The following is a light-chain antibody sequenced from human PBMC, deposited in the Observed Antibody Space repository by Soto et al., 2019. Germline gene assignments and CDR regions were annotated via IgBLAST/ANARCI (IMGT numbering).Light chain of an antibody. CDR1: QSVGSN. V-gene: IGKV3-15*01. CDR2: GAS. CDR3: QQYNNWPPWT. Sequence: IVMTQSPATLSVSPGERATLSCRAGQSVGSNLAWYQHKPGQAPRLLIYGASTRATGLPARFSGSGSGTEFTLTISSLQSEDFAVYYCQQYNNWPPWTFGQGTKVEIK. J-gene: IGKJ1*01.